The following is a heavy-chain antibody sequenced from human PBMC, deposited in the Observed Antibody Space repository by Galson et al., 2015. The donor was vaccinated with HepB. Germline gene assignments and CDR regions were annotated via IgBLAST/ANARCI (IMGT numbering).Heavy chain of an antibody. CDR1: GFTFSSYA. D-gene: IGHD2-2*01. Sequence: SLRLSCAVSGFTFSSYAMTWVRQAPGKGLEWVSGISDSGGSTYYAASVKGRFTISRDNSKNTLYLQMDSLRAEDTAVYYCAKDQYCIGTRKCRDVWGQGTTVTVSS. V-gene: IGHV3-23*01. CDR3: AKDQYCIGTRKCRDV. J-gene: IGHJ6*02. CDR2: ISDSGGST.